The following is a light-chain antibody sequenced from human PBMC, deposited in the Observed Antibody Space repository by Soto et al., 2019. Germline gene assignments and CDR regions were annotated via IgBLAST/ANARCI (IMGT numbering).Light chain of an antibody. CDR2: AAS. J-gene: IGKJ3*01. CDR3: QQLNSYPVT. V-gene: IGKV1-9*01. CDR1: QGISSY. Sequence: DIQLTQSPSFLSASVGDRVTITWRASQGISSYLAWYQQKPGKAPKLLIYAASTLQSGVPSRFSGSGSGTEFTLTISSLQPEDFATYYCQQLNSYPVTFGPGTKVDIK.